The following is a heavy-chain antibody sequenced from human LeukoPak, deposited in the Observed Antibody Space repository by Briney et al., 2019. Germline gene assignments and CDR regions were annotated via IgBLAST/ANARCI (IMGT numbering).Heavy chain of an antibody. V-gene: IGHV3-20*04. J-gene: IGHJ4*02. D-gene: IGHD3-10*01. Sequence: GGSLRLSCVTSGFTFDDYGMSWVRQAPGNGLEWVSGINWNGGSTGYADSLQGRFTISRDNAKNTLYLQIYNLRAEDTAFYFCARDRPSGFYFDSWGQGTLVIVSS. CDR3: ARDRPSGFYFDS. CDR2: INWNGGST. CDR1: GFTFDDYG.